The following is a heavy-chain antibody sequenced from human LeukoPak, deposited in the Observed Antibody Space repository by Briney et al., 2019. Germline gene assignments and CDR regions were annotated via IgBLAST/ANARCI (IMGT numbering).Heavy chain of an antibody. CDR3: AKDMEEWWPGGY. J-gene: IGHJ4*02. V-gene: IGHV3-43*02. Sequence: GGSLRLSCAASGFTFDDYAMHWARQAPGKGLEWVSLISGDGCSTYYADSVKGRFTISRDNSRNSLYLQMNSLRTEDTALYYCAKDMEEWWPGGYWGQGTLVTVSS. D-gene: IGHD2-15*01. CDR1: GFTFDDYA. CDR2: ISGDGCST.